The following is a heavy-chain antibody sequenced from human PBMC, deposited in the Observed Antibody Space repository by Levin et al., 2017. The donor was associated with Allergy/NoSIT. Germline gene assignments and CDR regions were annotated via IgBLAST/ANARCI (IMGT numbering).Heavy chain of an antibody. CDR3: TRDRKSSRRLYGIAAAGYFDY. V-gene: IGHV3-49*03. D-gene: IGHD6-13*01. Sequence: GGSLRLSCTASGFTFGDYAMSWFRQAPGKGLEWVGFIRSKAYGGTTEYAASVKGRFTISRDDSKSIAYLQMNSLKTEDTAVYYCTRDRKSSRRLYGIAAAGYFDYWGQGTLVTVSS. CDR2: IRSKAYGGTT. CDR1: GFTFGDYA. J-gene: IGHJ4*02.